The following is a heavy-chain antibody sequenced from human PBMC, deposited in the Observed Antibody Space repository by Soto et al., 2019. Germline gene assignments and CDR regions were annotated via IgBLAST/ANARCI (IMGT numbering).Heavy chain of an antibody. J-gene: IGHJ4*02. V-gene: IGHV6-1*01. CDR3: ARGYGPSACLDH. CDR1: GGIVSSNRVS. Sequence: SQTPSLTCSLSGGIVSSNRVSWHWVRQSPSRGLEWLGRTYYRSKWYYDYAVSVQSRITIHPDTSKNQFSLQLNSVTPEDTAVYYCARGYGPSACLDHWGQGTLVTVSS. D-gene: IGHD6-19*01. CDR2: TYYRSKWYY.